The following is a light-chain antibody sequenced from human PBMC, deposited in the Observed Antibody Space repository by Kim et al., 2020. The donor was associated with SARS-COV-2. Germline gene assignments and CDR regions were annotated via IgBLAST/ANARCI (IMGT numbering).Light chain of an antibody. V-gene: IGLV2-14*01. CDR1: SSDVGGYNY. Sequence: QSALTQPASVSGSPDQSITISCTGTSSDVGGYNYVSWYQQHPGKAPKLMIYDVTKRPSGVSNRFSGSKSGNTASLTISGLQAEDEADYYCSSYTSSNTYCVFGTGTKVTVL. CDR2: DVT. J-gene: IGLJ1*01. CDR3: SSYTSSNTYCV.